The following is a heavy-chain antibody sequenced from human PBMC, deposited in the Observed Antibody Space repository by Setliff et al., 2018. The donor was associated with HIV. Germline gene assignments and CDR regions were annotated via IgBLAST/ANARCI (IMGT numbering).Heavy chain of an antibody. V-gene: IGHV1-69*06. J-gene: IGHJ2*01. CDR1: GGTFSSYA. CDR2: ITPIFGTS. D-gene: IGHD2-2*01. CDR3: ARDREYCSSTSCPIGGWYFDL. Sequence: GASVKVSCKASGGTFSSYAISWVRQAPGQGLEWMGRITPIFGTSNYAQKFQGRVTITADKSTSTAYMELSSLKSEDTAVYYCARDREYCSSTSCPIGGWYFDLWGRGTLVTVSS.